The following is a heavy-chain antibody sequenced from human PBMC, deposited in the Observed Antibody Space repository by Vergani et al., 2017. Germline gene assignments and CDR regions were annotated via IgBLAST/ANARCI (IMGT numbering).Heavy chain of an antibody. V-gene: IGHV3-33*01. CDR3: ARDIGEKGFDY. J-gene: IGHJ4*02. Sequence: QVQLVESGGGVVQPGRSLRLSCAAAGFTFSTYGMHWVRQAPGKGLEWVAIIWYDGSNKYFADSVKGRFTISRDNSKNTLYLQMNSLRAEDTAVYYCARDIGEKGFDYWGQGTLVTVSS. D-gene: IGHD3-10*01. CDR1: GFTFSTYG. CDR2: IWYDGSNK.